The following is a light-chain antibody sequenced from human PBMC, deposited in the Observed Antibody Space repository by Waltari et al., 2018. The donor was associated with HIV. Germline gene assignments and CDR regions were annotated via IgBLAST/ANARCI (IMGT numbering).Light chain of an antibody. J-gene: IGLJ2*01. CDR2: GNS. CDR3: QSYDSSLSGVV. V-gene: IGLV1-40*01. CDR1: SSNIGAGYD. Sequence: QSVLTQPPSVSGAPGQRVTISCTGSSSNIGAGYDVPWYQQLPGTAPKLLIYGNSNRPSGVPDRFSGSKSGTSASLAITGRQAEDEADYYCQSYDSSLSGVVFGGGTKLTVL.